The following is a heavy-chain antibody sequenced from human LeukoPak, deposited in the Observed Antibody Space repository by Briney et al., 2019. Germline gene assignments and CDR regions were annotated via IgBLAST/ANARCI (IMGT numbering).Heavy chain of an antibody. CDR1: GFTFSSYA. D-gene: IGHD3-22*01. CDR3: AKGDGRDYYDSSGYYLSGYFDY. V-gene: IGHV3-23*01. J-gene: IGHJ4*02. Sequence: GGSLRLSCAASGFTFSSYAMSWVRQAPGKGLKWVSAISGSGGSTYYADSVKGRITISRDNSKNTLYLQMNSLRAEDTAVYYCAKGDGRDYYDSSGYYLSGYFDYWGQGTLVTVSS. CDR2: ISGSGGST.